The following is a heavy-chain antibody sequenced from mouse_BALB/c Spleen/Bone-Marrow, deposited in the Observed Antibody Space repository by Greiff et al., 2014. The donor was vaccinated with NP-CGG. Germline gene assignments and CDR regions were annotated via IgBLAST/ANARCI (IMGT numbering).Heavy chain of an antibody. CDR2: INPSTGYT. V-gene: IGHV1-7*01. D-gene: IGHD2-3*01. CDR3: ASERYAGYYFDY. CDR1: GYTFTSYW. Sequence: QVQLQQSGAELAKPGASVKMSCKASGYTFTSYWMHWVKQRPGQGLEWIGYINPSTGYTEYNQKFKDKATLTADKSSSTAYMQLSSLTSEDSAVYYCASERYAGYYFDYWGQGTTLTVSS. J-gene: IGHJ2*01.